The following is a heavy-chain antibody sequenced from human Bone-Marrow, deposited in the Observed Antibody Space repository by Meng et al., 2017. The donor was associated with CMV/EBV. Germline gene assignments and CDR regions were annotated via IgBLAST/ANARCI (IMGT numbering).Heavy chain of an antibody. CDR1: GFTFSSYW. V-gene: IGHV3-7*01. J-gene: IGHJ3*02. CDR3: ARDRGGYSGTYLYAFDI. Sequence: GESLKISCAASGFTFSSYWMHWVRQAPGKGLEWVANIKQDGSEKYYVDSVKGRFTISRDNAKNSLYLQMNSLRAEDTAVYYCARDRGGYSGTYLYAFDIWGQGTMVTVSS. D-gene: IGHD1-26*01. CDR2: IKQDGSEK.